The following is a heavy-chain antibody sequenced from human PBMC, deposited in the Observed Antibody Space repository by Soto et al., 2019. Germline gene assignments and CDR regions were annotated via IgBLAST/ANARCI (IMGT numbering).Heavy chain of an antibody. CDR3: ARNMDYYYGRGSGNGHGV. CDR2: INPKFGDT. D-gene: IGHD3-10*02. V-gene: IGHV1-2*02. J-gene: IGHJ6*02. CDR1: GYTFTAYY. Sequence: QVQLVQSGAEVKEPVDSVRVSCEASGYTFTAYYIHWVRQAPGQGLEWMGWINPKFGDTTYAQDFQGRVSMTRDMSISTVYMELSRLTSDDTAIYYCARNMDYYYGRGSGNGHGVWGQGTTVTVFS.